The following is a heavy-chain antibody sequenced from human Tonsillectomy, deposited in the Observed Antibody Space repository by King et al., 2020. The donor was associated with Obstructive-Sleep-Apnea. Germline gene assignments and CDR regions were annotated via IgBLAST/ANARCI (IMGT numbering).Heavy chain of an antibody. CDR2: IYYSGST. CDR3: ARHGLDAAVGNKGEFDY. V-gene: IGHV4-59*08. J-gene: IGHJ4*02. D-gene: IGHD6-19*01. Sequence: VQLQESGPGLVKPSETLSLACTVSGGSIKTHYWSWIRPPPGKGLEWIGYIYYSGSTNYNPSLKSRVSISVATSKNQFSLRLISVTAADSAIYYCARHGLDAAVGNKGEFDYWGQGTLVTVSS. CDR1: GGSIKTHY.